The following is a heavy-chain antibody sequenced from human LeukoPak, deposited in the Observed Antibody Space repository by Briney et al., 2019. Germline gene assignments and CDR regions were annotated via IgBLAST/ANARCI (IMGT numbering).Heavy chain of an antibody. CDR3: VRETGNTKYFEH. V-gene: IGHV3-30*03. CDR2: ISYDGRGN. Sequence: GGSLRLSCAASGFPFSDYALHWVFQAPGKGLEWVAVISYDGRGNDYAASVKGRFTISRDNSQNTLYLQMDSLRTEDAALYFCVRETGNTKYFEHWPEGALVTVSS. CDR1: GFPFSDYA. J-gene: IGHJ4*02. D-gene: IGHD1-1*01.